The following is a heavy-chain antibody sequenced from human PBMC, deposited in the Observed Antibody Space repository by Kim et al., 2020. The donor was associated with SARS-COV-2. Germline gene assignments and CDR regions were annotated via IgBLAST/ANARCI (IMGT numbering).Heavy chain of an antibody. CDR3: ARGGGWRRYFDWLLSSYFDY. CDR1: GGSFSGYY. J-gene: IGHJ4*02. Sequence: SETLSLTCAVYGGSFSGYYWSWIRQPPGKGLEWIGEINHSGSTNYNPSLKSRVTISVDTSKNQFSLKLSSVTAADTAVYYCARGGGWRRYFDWLLSSYFDYWGQGTLVTVSS. CDR2: INHSGST. D-gene: IGHD3-9*01. V-gene: IGHV4-34*01.